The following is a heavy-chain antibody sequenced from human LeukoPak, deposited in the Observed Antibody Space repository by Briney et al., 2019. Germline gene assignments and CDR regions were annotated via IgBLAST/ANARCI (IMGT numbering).Heavy chain of an antibody. V-gene: IGHV4-4*02. J-gene: IGHJ4*02. Sequence: SETLSLTCAVSGGSISSSNWWSWVRQPPGKGLEWIGEIYHSGSTNYNPSLKSRVTISVDKSKSQFSLKLSSVTAADTAVYHCARESYDSSGTYPDYWGQGTLVTVSS. CDR1: GGSISSSNW. CDR3: ARESYDSSGTYPDY. CDR2: IYHSGST. D-gene: IGHD3-22*01.